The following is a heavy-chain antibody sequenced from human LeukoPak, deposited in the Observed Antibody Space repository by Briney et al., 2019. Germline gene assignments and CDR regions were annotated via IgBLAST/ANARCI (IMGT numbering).Heavy chain of an antibody. Sequence: GGSLRLSCAASGFTVSSYDMHWVRQATGKGLECVSTIGTAGDTYYLGSVKGRFTISRENAKNSLYLQMNSLRAGDTAVYYCARGNTMDVWGQGTMVTVSS. CDR2: IGTAGDT. V-gene: IGHV3-13*01. CDR3: ARGNTMDV. J-gene: IGHJ3*01. D-gene: IGHD3-10*01. CDR1: GFTVSSYD.